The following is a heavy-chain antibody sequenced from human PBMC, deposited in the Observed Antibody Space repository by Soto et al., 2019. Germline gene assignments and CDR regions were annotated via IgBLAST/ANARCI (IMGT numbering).Heavy chain of an antibody. Sequence: QVQLVESGGGVVQPGRSLRLSCAASGFTFSSYAMHWVRQAPGKGLEWVAVISYDGSNKYYADSVKGRFTISRDNSKNTLYLQMNSLRAEDTAVYYCARDHGDQGVYWGQGTLVTVSS. CDR2: ISYDGSNK. J-gene: IGHJ4*02. CDR3: ARDHGDQGVY. CDR1: GFTFSSYA. D-gene: IGHD4-17*01. V-gene: IGHV3-30-3*01.